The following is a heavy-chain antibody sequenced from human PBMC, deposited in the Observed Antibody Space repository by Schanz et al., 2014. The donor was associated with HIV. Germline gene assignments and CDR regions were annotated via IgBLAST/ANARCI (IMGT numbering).Heavy chain of an antibody. CDR2: ISGSGGST. V-gene: IGHV3-23*01. CDR3: AKWGDGYCYGGSCGGMFDY. CDR1: GFTFSSYA. Sequence: EVQLLESGGGLVQPGGSLRLSCAASGFTFSSYAMTWVRQAPGKGLEWVSSISGSGGSTYYADSVKGRFTISRDNSKNTLYLQMNSLRDDDTAVYYCAKWGDGYCYGGSCGGMFDYWSQGTLVTVSS. J-gene: IGHJ4*02. D-gene: IGHD2-15*01.